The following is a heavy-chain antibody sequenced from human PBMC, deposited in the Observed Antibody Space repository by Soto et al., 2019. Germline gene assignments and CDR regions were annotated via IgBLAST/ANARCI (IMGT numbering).Heavy chain of an antibody. Sequence: QVQLQESGPGLVKPSATLSLTCTVSGVSISSYYWSWIRQPPGKGLEWIGYISYSGSTNYNPSLKSRVTISVDTSKNQFSLKLSSVTAADTAVYYCARAIYRSNAFDIWGQGTMVTVSS. CDR1: GVSISSYY. CDR2: ISYSGST. D-gene: IGHD6-19*01. V-gene: IGHV4-59*12. CDR3: ARAIYRSNAFDI. J-gene: IGHJ3*02.